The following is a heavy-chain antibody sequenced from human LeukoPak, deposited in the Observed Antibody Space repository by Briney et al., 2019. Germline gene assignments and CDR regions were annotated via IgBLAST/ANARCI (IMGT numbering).Heavy chain of an antibody. D-gene: IGHD2-21*02. Sequence: SETLSLTCAVYGGSFSGYYWSWIRQPPGKGLEWIGEINHSGSTNYNPSLKSRVTISVDTSKNQFSLKLSSVTAADTAVYYCARICGGDCYSNYYGMDVWGQGTTVTVSS. J-gene: IGHJ6*02. CDR3: ARICGGDCYSNYYGMDV. CDR2: INHSGST. CDR1: GGSFSGYY. V-gene: IGHV4-34*01.